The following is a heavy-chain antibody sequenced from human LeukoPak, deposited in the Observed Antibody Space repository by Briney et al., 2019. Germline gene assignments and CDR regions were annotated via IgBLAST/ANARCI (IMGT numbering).Heavy chain of an antibody. CDR3: ARGPGNRRRGVTRTVTTASHFAY. D-gene: IGHD4-17*01. CDR1: GGSFSGYY. CDR2: INHSGST. Sequence: PSETLSLTCAVYGGSFSGYYWSWIRQPPGKGLEWIGEINHSGSTNYNPSLKGRVTISVDTSKNQFSLKLSSVTAADTAVYYCARGPGNRRRGVTRTVTTASHFAYWG. J-gene: IGHJ4*01. V-gene: IGHV4-34*01.